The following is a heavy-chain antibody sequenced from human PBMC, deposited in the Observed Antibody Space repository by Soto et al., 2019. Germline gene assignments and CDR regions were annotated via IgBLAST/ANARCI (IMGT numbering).Heavy chain of an antibody. J-gene: IGHJ3*02. V-gene: IGHV4-34*01. CDR1: GGSFSGYY. CDR3: ARGQVALAGNTAFDI. CDR2: INHSGST. D-gene: IGHD6-19*01. Sequence: QVQLQQWGAGLLKPSETLSLTCAVSGGSFSGYYWSWIRQPPGQGLEWIGEINHSGSTNYNPSLKRRVTISVDTSKNQFSLKLSSVTAADTAVYYCARGQVALAGNTAFDIWGQGTMVTVSS.